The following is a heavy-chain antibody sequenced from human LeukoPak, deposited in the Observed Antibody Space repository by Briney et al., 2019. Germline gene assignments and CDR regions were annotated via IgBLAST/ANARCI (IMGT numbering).Heavy chain of an antibody. CDR3: ARRANDFWSGYYLDP. CDR1: GDTFTSYD. J-gene: IGHJ5*02. D-gene: IGHD3-3*01. CDR2: MNPNSGNT. V-gene: IGHV1-8*03. Sequence: GASVKVSCKASGDTFTSYDINWVRQATGQGLEWMGWMNPNSGNTGYAQKFQGRVTITRNTSISTAYMELSSLRSEDTAVYYCARRANDFWSGYYLDPWGQGTLVTVSS.